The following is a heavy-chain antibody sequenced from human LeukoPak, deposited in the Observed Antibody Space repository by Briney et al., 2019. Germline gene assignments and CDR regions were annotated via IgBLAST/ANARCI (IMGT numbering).Heavy chain of an antibody. J-gene: IGHJ3*02. CDR3: AIIEDTHDAFDI. CDR1: GGSFSGYY. V-gene: IGHV4-34*01. CDR2: INHSGST. D-gene: IGHD1-26*01. Sequence: SETLSLTCAVYGGSFSGYYWSWIRQPPGKGLEWIGEINHSGSTNYNPSLKSRVTISVDTSKNQFSLKLSSVTAADTAVYYCAIIEDTHDAFDIWGQGTMVTVSS.